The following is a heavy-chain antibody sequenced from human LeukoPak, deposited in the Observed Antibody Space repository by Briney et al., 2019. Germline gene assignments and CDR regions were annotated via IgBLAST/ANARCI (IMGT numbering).Heavy chain of an antibody. CDR3: APPPYYYEANGYSVA. CDR1: GGSFSGYS. CDR2: IIHSGRT. D-gene: IGHD3-22*01. Sequence: PSETLSLTCAVYGGSFSGYSWSWIRQPPGKGLEWIGEIIHSGRTNYNPSLKSRVTISVDTSKNQLFLKLSSVTAADTAVYYCAPPPYYYEANGYSVAWGQGTLVTVSS. J-gene: IGHJ5*02. V-gene: IGHV4-34*12.